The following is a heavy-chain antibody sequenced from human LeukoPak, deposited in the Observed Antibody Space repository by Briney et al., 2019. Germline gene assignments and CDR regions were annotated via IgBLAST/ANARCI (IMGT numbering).Heavy chain of an antibody. D-gene: IGHD3-3*01. J-gene: IGHJ4*02. Sequence: GGSLRLSCAASGFSFRNYWMSWVRQAPGKGLEWVADIKQDGSEKNYVDSVKGRFTISRDNAKNSLSLQMNSLRAEDTAVYYCARKYYDFLSGGPKHFDYWGQGTLVTVSS. CDR1: GFSFRNYW. V-gene: IGHV3-7*01. CDR2: IKQDGSEK. CDR3: ARKYYDFLSGGPKHFDY.